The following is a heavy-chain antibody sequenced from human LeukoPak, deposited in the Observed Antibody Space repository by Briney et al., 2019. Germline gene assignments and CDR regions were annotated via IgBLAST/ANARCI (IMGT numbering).Heavy chain of an antibody. J-gene: IGHJ3*02. CDR3: SRVGGWVGTADGFDI. V-gene: IGHV3-72*01. Sequence: QPEGLLRISSAASGLTFSDHYMDWVRQAPGKGLERVGRIKSKANSNSTEYAASVQGRFTISRDDSTSSLFLQMSSLKTEDTAVYYCSRVGGWVGTADGFDIWGQGTMVTVSS. CDR1: GLTFSDHY. D-gene: IGHD4-23*01. CDR2: IKSKANSNST.